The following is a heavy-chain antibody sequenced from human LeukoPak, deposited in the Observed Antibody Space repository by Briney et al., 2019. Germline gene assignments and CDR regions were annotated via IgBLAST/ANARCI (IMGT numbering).Heavy chain of an antibody. V-gene: IGHV3-7*04. D-gene: IGHD6-19*01. CDR1: GFTFSTYW. CDR3: ARVRCCEGSGLIYFDP. Sequence: HPGGSLRLSCAASGFTFSTYWMAWVRQAPGKGLEWVANVREDEGVKNYVASVKGRFTISRDNAKSALYLHMNSLRVEDTAVYYCARVRCCEGSGLIYFDPWGQGTLVTVSS. CDR2: VREDEGVK. J-gene: IGHJ5*02.